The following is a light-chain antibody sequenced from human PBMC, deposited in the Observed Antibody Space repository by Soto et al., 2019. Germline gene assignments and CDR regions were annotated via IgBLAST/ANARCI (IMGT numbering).Light chain of an antibody. CDR3: QQYGSSPPGT. Sequence: IVLTQSPGTLSLSPGQRATLSCRASQSVSSTYLAWYQQKPGQAPRLLIYGASSRATGIPDRFSGSGSGNDFTLTISGREREDFSGYYCQQYGSSPPGTFGQGTKVEIK. J-gene: IGKJ1*01. CDR2: GAS. CDR1: QSVSSTY. V-gene: IGKV3-20*01.